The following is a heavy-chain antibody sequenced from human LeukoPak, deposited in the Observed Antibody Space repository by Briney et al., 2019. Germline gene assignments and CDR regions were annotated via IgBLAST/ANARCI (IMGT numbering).Heavy chain of an antibody. CDR1: GGSISSYS. CDR3: ARNSGYSGYDADAFDI. V-gene: IGHV4-59*01. D-gene: IGHD5-12*01. Sequence: SETLSLTCTVSGGSISSYSWNWIRQPPGKGLEWIGYIYYSGSTNYSPSLKSRVTISLDTSKNQFPLKLSSVTAADTAVYYCARNSGYSGYDADAFDIWGQGTMVTVSS. J-gene: IGHJ3*02. CDR2: IYYSGST.